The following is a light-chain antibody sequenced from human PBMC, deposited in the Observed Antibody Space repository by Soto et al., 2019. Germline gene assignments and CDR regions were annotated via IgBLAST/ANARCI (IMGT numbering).Light chain of an antibody. CDR2: DAS. V-gene: IGKV3-11*01. Sequence: EIVLTQSPATLSLSPGERATLSCRASQSVSSYLAWYQQKPGQAPRLLIYDASNRATGIPARFSGSGSGTDFTLTTSRLEPEDFAVYYCQQRSNWITFGQGTRLEIK. CDR3: QQRSNWIT. J-gene: IGKJ5*01. CDR1: QSVSSY.